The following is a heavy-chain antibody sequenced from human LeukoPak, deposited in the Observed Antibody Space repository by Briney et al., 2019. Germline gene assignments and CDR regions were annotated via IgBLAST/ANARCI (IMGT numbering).Heavy chain of an antibody. J-gene: IGHJ6*03. CDR3: ASPIAVADYYYYYMDV. V-gene: IGHV3-74*01. CDR2: INSDGSST. Sequence: PGGSLRLSCAASGFTFSSYWMHWVRQAPGKGLVWVSRINSDGSSTSYADSVKGRFTISRDNAKNTLYLQMNSLRAEDTAVYDCASPIAVADYYYYYMDVWGKGTTVTVSS. CDR1: GFTFSSYW. D-gene: IGHD6-19*01.